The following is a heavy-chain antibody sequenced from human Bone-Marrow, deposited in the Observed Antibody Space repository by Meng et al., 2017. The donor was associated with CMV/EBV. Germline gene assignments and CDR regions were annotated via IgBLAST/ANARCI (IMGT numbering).Heavy chain of an antibody. CDR2: IYWDGDK. Sequence: MKKCVLASLKPSRTLPLTCIFSEYSLSVKGMGVDWIRQPPGKALEWLALIYWDGDKRYSPSLKSRLTITKDTANNQVVLTMTNMGPVDTATYFCAHRPTEGLFDYWGQGTLVTVSS. CDR1: EYSLSVKGMG. J-gene: IGHJ4*02. CDR3: AHRPTEGLFDY. V-gene: IGHV2-5*02.